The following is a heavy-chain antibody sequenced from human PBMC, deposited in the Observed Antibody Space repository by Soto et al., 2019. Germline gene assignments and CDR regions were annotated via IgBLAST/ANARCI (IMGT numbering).Heavy chain of an antibody. J-gene: IGHJ4*02. CDR2: IWYDGSNK. Sequence: GGSLRLSCAASGFTFSSYGMHWVRQAPGKGLEWVAVIWYDGSNKYYADSVKGRFTISRDNSKNTLYLQMNSLRAEDTAVYYCARGYCSGGSCYRGYFDYWGQGTLVTVSS. CDR3: ARGYCSGGSCYRGYFDY. CDR1: GFTFSSYG. V-gene: IGHV3-33*01. D-gene: IGHD2-15*01.